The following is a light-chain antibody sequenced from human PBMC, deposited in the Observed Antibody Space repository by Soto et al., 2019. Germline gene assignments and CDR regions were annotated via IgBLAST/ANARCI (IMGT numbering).Light chain of an antibody. V-gene: IGLV2-8*01. CDR2: EVS. CDR1: SSDIGAYNY. J-gene: IGLJ2*01. Sequence: QSVLTQPPSASGSPGQSVTISCTGSSSDIGAYNYVSWYQQHPGKAPKIMIYEVSKRPSGVPDRFSGSKSGNTASLTVSGLQAEDEADYYCSSYAGSNIVAFGGGTKVTVL. CDR3: SSYAGSNIVA.